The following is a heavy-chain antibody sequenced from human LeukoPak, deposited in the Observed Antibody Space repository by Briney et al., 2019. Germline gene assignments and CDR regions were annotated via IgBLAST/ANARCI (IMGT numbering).Heavy chain of an antibody. CDR2: IYNTGNT. V-gene: IGHV4-4*07. D-gene: IGHD3-22*01. CDR1: GGSISTNY. Sequence: SETLSLTCSVSGGSISTNYWSWIRQPAGKGLEWIGRIYNTGNTNYSPSLESRVTMSADTSKNQFSLRLSSVTAADTAVYYCARGSFDSSGYYVFGYWGQGSLVTVSS. CDR3: ARGSFDSSGYYVFGY. J-gene: IGHJ4*02.